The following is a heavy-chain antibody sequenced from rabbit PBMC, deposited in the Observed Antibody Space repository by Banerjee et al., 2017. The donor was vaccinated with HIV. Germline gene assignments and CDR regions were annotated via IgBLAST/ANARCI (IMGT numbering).Heavy chain of an antibody. CDR3: ASENAGSSWYVNL. CDR1: GFDLSSYYY. Sequence: QSLEESGGGLVKPEGSLTLTCKASGFDLSSYYYMWWVRQAPGKGLEWIGCIHTGSGSTNYASWAKGRFTISKTSSTTVTLQMTSLTAADTATYFCASENAGSSWYVNLRGQGTLVTVS. J-gene: IGHJ4*01. D-gene: IGHD4-2*01. CDR2: IHTGSGST. V-gene: IGHV1S40*01.